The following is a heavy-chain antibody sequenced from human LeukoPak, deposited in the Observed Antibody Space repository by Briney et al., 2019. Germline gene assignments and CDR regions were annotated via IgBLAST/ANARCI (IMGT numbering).Heavy chain of an antibody. J-gene: IGHJ5*02. V-gene: IGHV1-8*01. Sequence: ASVKVSCKASGYTFTSYDINWVRQATGQGLEWMGWMNPNSGNTGYAQKFQGRVTMTRNTSISTAYMELSSLRSDDTAVYYCARVHEGITNSLNWFDPWGQGTLVTVSS. CDR3: ARVHEGITNSLNWFDP. CDR1: GYTFTSYD. CDR2: MNPNSGNT. D-gene: IGHD1-20*01.